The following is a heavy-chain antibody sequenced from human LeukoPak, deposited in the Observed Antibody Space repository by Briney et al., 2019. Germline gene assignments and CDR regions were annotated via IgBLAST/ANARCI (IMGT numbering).Heavy chain of an antibody. Sequence: SETLSLTCAVSGGSISSGGYSWSWIRQPPGKGLEWIGYIYHSGSTYYNPSLKSRVTISVDRSKNQFSLKLSSVTAADTAVYYCAREHQGRTGFDIWGQGTMVTVSS. CDR1: GGSISSGGYS. CDR2: IYHSGST. CDR3: AREHQGRTGFDI. V-gene: IGHV4-30-2*01. J-gene: IGHJ3*02. D-gene: IGHD1-14*01.